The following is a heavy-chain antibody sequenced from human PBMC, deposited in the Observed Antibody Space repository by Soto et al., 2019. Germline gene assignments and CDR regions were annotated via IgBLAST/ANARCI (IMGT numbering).Heavy chain of an antibody. J-gene: IGHJ4*02. D-gene: IGHD3-22*01. CDR3: ARSPYYYDSSGYYFDY. CDR2: IYYSGST. V-gene: IGHV4-39*02. Sequence: SETLSLTCTVSGGSISSSSYYWGWIRQPPGKGLEWIGSIYYSGSTYYNPSLKSRVTISVDTSKNHFSLKLSSVTAADTAVYYCARSPYYYDSSGYYFDYWGQGTLVTVSS. CDR1: GGSISSSSYY.